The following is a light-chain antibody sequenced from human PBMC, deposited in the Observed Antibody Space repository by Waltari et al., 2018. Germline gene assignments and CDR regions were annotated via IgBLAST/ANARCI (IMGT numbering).Light chain of an antibody. V-gene: IGKV3D-15*01. Sequence: EIVMTQSPATLSMSPGERVTLSCRASQSVSSNLAWYQQKPGQAPRLLIYDSYTRAPGTPARFSGSGSGTEFTLTISSLKPEDFAVYYCQQYNNWPSFTFGPGTKVDIK. CDR2: DSY. CDR3: QQYNNWPSFT. CDR1: QSVSSN. J-gene: IGKJ3*01.